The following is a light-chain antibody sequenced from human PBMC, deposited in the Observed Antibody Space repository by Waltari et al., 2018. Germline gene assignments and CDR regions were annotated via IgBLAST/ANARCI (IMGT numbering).Light chain of an antibody. CDR3: CSYAGTNTWV. CDR2: EVS. CDR1: SSDVGDYNL. Sequence: QSALTQPASVSASPGQSITISCNGTSSDVGDYNLVSWYQQHPAKAPKLLIFEVSKRPTGVSNRFSASKSGNTAAMTISGRQAEDEATYHCCSYAGTNTWVFGGGTKVTVL. V-gene: IGLV2-23*02. J-gene: IGLJ2*01.